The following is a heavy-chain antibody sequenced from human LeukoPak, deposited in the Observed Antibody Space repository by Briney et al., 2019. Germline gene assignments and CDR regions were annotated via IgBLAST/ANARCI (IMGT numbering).Heavy chain of an antibody. D-gene: IGHD6-13*01. CDR2: IYPDDSDT. CDR3: AIGRGGQQLGDY. V-gene: IGHV5-51*01. J-gene: IGHJ4*02. CDR1: EYSFPNYC. Sequence: GESLKISCKHSEYSFPNYCIGWVRQLPGKGLEWMGIIYPDDSDTRYSPSFQGQVTISADRSISTAYLQWSSLKASDTAMYYCAIGRGGQQLGDYWGQGTLVTVSS.